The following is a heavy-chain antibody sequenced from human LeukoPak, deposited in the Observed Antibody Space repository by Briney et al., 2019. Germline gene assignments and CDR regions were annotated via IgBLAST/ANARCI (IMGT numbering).Heavy chain of an antibody. CDR2: IYYSGST. Sequence: SETLSLTCTVSGGSISSHYWSWIRQPPGKGLEWIGYIYYSGSTNYNPSLKRRVTISVDTSKNQFSLKLSSVTAADTAVYYCARVCTYYDFWSGYPGAYYFDYWGQGTLVTVSS. J-gene: IGHJ4*02. V-gene: IGHV4-59*11. CDR3: ARVCTYYDFWSGYPGAYYFDY. CDR1: GGSISSHY. D-gene: IGHD3-3*01.